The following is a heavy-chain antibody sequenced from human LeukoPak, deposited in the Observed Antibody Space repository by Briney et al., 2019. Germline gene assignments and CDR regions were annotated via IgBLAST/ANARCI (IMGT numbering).Heavy chain of an antibody. CDR3: ATSAGDYRAGHYYYMGV. V-gene: IGHV1-2*02. Sequence: VASVKVSCKASGGTFSSYAISWVRQAPGQGLEWMGWINPNTAGTNYAQKFLGGVTLTWDTSISTAYMELNRLTSDDTAVYYCATSAGDYRAGHYYYMGVWGKGTSVTVSS. CDR1: GGTFSSYA. CDR2: INPNTAGT. D-gene: IGHD4-11*01. J-gene: IGHJ6*03.